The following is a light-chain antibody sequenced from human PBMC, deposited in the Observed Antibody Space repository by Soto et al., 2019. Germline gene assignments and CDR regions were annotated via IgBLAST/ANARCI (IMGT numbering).Light chain of an antibody. J-gene: IGKJ4*01. CDR1: QGISNY. CDR3: QKYNSAPFT. CDR2: AAS. V-gene: IGKV1-27*01. Sequence: DVQMTQSPSTLSASVGDRVTITCRASQGISNYLAWYQQKPGKVPKVLIYAASTLRSGVPSRFSGSGSGTDFTLTISSLQPEDVATYHCQKYNSAPFTVGGGTKVDI.